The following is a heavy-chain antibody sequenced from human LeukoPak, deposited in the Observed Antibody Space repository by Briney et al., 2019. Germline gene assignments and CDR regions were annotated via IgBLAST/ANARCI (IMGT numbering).Heavy chain of an antibody. CDR2: VSGGKGNT. CDR1: GYIFTNYD. CDR3: ARAFSASSSTIDY. V-gene: IGHV1-3*01. J-gene: IGHJ4*02. Sequence: ASVKVSCKTSGYIFTNYDINWVRQAPAQGREWMGWVSGGKGNTKYSEKFQGRITITRDTSATTAYLELSSLRSEDSTVYFCARAFSASSSTIDYWGQGTLVTVSS. D-gene: IGHD6-6*01.